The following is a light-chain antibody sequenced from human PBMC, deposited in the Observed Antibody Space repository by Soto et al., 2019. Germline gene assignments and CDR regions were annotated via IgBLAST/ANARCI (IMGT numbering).Light chain of an antibody. CDR2: GAT. CDR3: RRYGTLHT. Sequence: EIVLTQSPGTLSLSPGERATLSCRASQSVSSSYLAWYQQKPGQAPRLLIYGATSRSTGIPDRFSGSASGTDFTLTTSRLELDDVGVCEGRRYGTLHTFGQGTKQEIK. CDR1: QSVSSSY. V-gene: IGKV3-20*01. J-gene: IGKJ2*01.